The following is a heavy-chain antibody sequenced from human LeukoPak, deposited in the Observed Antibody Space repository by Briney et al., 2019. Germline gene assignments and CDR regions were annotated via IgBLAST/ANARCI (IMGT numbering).Heavy chain of an antibody. CDR3: AAVADTADYHGMDV. D-gene: IGHD6-19*01. J-gene: IGHJ6*02. V-gene: IGHV4-61*02. CDR1: GGSISSGSYY. Sequence: PSQTLSLTCTVSGGSISSGSYYWSWIRQPAGKTLEWIGRIYTSGNTNYNPSLKSRVTISVDTSKNQFSLKLSSVTVADTAVYYCAAVADTADYHGMDVWGQGTTVTVSS. CDR2: IYTSGNT.